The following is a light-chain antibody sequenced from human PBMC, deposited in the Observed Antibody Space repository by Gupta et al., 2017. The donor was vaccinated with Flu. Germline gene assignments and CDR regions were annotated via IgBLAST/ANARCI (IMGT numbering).Light chain of an antibody. CDR2: YKD. V-gene: IGLV3-1*01. Sequence: CSGIQLGDKLVCWVQQKAGQSPALVIYYKDRRPSEIPERFSGAKSGDTATLTISGTHADDEADYDWQAWESSTPVFGAGTRVSIL. J-gene: IGLJ1*01. CDR3: QAWESSTPV. CDR1: QLGDKL.